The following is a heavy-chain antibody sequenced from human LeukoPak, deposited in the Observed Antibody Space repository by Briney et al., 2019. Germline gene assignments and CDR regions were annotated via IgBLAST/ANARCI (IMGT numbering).Heavy chain of an antibody. Sequence: GGSLRLSCTASGFTFGDYAMSWVRQAPGKGLEWVSVIYSGGSTYYADSVKGRFTISRDNSKNTLYLQMNSLRAEDTAVYYCARGRGDYDYWGQGTLVTVSS. D-gene: IGHD4-17*01. J-gene: IGHJ4*02. CDR3: ARGRGDYDY. V-gene: IGHV3-53*01. CDR2: IYSGGST. CDR1: GFTFGDYA.